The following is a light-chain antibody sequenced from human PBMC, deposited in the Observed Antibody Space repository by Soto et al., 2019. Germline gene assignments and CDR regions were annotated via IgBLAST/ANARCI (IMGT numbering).Light chain of an antibody. CDR1: QTINSRY. J-gene: IGKJ1*01. Sequence: EIELAQSPGTVSLSPGEGATLSCRASQTINSRYLAWYQQKPGQDPRLLTYGASNRATAIPDRFSGSGYGTDVTLTISRLEAEDFTVYYCQQNECSPRPFGQGTKVDIK. CDR3: QQNECSPRP. CDR2: GAS. V-gene: IGKV3-20*01.